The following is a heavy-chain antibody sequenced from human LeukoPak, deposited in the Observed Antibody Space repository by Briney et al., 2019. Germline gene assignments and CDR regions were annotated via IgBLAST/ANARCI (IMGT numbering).Heavy chain of an antibody. CDR2: INHSGST. CDR1: GGSFSGYY. Sequence: SETLSLTCAVYGGSFSGYYWSWIRQPPGKGLEWIGEINHSGSTNYDPSLKSRVTISVDTSKNQFSLKLSSVTAADTAMYYCALDSSGYTQTFDYWGQGTLVTVSS. D-gene: IGHD3-22*01. J-gene: IGHJ4*02. V-gene: IGHV4-34*01. CDR3: ALDSSGYTQTFDY.